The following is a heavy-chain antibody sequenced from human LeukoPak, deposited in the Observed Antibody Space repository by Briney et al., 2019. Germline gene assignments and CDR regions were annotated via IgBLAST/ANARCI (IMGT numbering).Heavy chain of an antibody. CDR3: AREGITMVRGVSGDAFDI. J-gene: IGHJ3*02. CDR1: GGSISSGDYY. D-gene: IGHD3-10*01. Sequence: SQTLSLTCTVSGGSISSGDYYWSWIRQPPGKGLEWIGYIYYSGSTYYNPSLKSRVTKSVDTSKNQFSLKLSSVTAADTAVYYCAREGITMVRGVSGDAFDIWGQGTMVTVSS. V-gene: IGHV4-30-4*01. CDR2: IYYSGST.